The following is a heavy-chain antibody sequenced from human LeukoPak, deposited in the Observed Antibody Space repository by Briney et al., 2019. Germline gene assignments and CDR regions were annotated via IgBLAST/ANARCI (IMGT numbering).Heavy chain of an antibody. Sequence: SETLSLTCTVSGGSISSSSYYWGWIRQPPGKGLEWIGSIYYSGSTYYNPSLKSRVTMSVDTSKNQFSLKLSSVTAADTAVYYCARANNRYCTNGVCFDVTYMDVWGKGTTVTVSS. J-gene: IGHJ6*03. D-gene: IGHD2-8*01. CDR3: ARANNRYCTNGVCFDVTYMDV. V-gene: IGHV4-39*07. CDR1: GGSISSSSYY. CDR2: IYYSGST.